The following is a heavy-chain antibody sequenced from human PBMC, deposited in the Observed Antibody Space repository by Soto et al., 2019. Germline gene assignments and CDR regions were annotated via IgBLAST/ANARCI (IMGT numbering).Heavy chain of an antibody. D-gene: IGHD3-22*01. Sequence: ASVKVSCKASGYTFTSYYMHWVRQAPGQGLEWMGISNPRGGSTSYAQKCQGRVTMTRDTSTSTVYRELSSLRSEDTAVYYCATDGYYDSSGYPPDYWGQGTLVTVSS. V-gene: IGHV1-46*01. J-gene: IGHJ4*02. CDR1: GYTFTSYY. CDR2: SNPRGGST. CDR3: ATDGYYDSSGYPPDY.